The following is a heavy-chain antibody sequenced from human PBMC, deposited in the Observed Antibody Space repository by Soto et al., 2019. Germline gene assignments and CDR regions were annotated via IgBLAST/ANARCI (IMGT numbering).Heavy chain of an antibody. V-gene: IGHV3-33*01. J-gene: IGHJ6*02. Sequence: QVQLVESGGGVVQPGRSLRLSCAASGFTFSSYGMHWVRQAPGKGLEWVAVIWYDGSNKYYADSVKGRFTISRDNSKNPRYLQMNSLRAEDTAVYYCAREFTMVRGARYYCYGMDVWGQGTTVTVSS. D-gene: IGHD3-10*01. CDR1: GFTFSSYG. CDR2: IWYDGSNK. CDR3: AREFTMVRGARYYCYGMDV.